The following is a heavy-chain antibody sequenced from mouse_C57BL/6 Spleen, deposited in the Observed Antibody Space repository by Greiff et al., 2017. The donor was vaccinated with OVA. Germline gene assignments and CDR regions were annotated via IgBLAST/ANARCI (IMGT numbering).Heavy chain of an antibody. V-gene: IGHV5-16*01. CDR1: GFTFSDYY. D-gene: IGHD6-2*01. CDR3: ARERSLYYFDY. J-gene: IGHJ2*01. Sequence: EVMLVESEGGLVQPGSSMKLSCTASGFTFSDYYMAWVRQVPEKGLEWVANINYDGSSTYYLDSLKSRFIISRDNAKNILYLQMSSLKSEDTATYYCARERSLYYFDYWGQGTTLTVSS. CDR2: INYDGSST.